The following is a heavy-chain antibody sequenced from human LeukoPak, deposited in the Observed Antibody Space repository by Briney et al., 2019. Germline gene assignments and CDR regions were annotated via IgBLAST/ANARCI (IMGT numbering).Heavy chain of an antibody. CDR3: ATDFRLGYDSSGYGFDI. V-gene: IGHV1-69*06. CDR1: GGTFSSYA. J-gene: IGHJ3*02. Sequence: GASVKVSCKASGGTFSSYAISWVRQAPGQGLEWMGGIIPIFGTANYAQKFQGRVTITADKSTSTAYMELSSLRSEDTAVYYCATDFRLGYDSSGYGFDIWGQGTMVTVSS. D-gene: IGHD3-22*01. CDR2: IIPIFGTA.